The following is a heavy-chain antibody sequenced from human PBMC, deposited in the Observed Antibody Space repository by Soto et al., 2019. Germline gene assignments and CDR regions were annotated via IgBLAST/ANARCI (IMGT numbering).Heavy chain of an antibody. CDR2: IYYSGST. CDR1: GGSISSSSYY. CDR3: ARHLYSSSWVRWFDP. V-gene: IGHV4-39*01. Sequence: PSETLSLTCTVSGGSISSSSYYWGWIRQPPGKGLEWIGSIYYSGSTYYNPSLKSRVTISVDTSKNQFSLKLSSVTAADTAVYYCARHLYSSSWVRWFDPWGQGTLVTVSS. J-gene: IGHJ5*02. D-gene: IGHD6-13*01.